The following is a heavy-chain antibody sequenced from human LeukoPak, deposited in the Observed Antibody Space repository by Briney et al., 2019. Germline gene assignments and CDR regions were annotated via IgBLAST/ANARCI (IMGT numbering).Heavy chain of an antibody. Sequence: QAGGSLRLSCAASGFTFSNYFMSWVRQAPGEGLEWVASIKGDGSEKYYVDSVKGRFTISRDNAKNSLLLQMNSLRAEDTAVYSCARDRGWRSGGYYLYYFDFWGQGTLVTVSS. CDR3: ARDRGWRSGGYYLYYFDF. D-gene: IGHD3-22*01. J-gene: IGHJ4*02. CDR1: GFTFSNYF. V-gene: IGHV3-7*01. CDR2: IKGDGSEK.